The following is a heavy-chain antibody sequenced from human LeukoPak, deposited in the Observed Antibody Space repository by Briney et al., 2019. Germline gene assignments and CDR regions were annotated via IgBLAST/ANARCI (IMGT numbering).Heavy chain of an antibody. J-gene: IGHJ4*02. V-gene: IGHV3-48*03. CDR1: RFTFNSYE. D-gene: IGHD6-19*01. CDR2: ISSSASTI. Sequence: PGGSLRLSCAASRFTFNSYEMNWVGQATGKGLEWVSYISSSASTIYYADSVKGGFTISRDNAQNSLYLQMNSLRAEDTAVYYCARGAVAGLYYFDFWGQGTLVTVSS. CDR3: ARGAVAGLYYFDF.